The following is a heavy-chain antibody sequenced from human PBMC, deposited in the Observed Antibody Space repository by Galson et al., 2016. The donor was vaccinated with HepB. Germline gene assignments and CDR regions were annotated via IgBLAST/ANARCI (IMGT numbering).Heavy chain of an antibody. CDR3: ARDRSTVTYLDY. CDR2: VSYDGNNI. Sequence: SLRLSCAASGFSFRSYDMHWVRQAPGKGLEWVAGVSYDGNNINYGYSVKGRFTISRDNSKNTLYLQMNSLRAEETAVYFCARDRSTVTYLDYWGQGTLVSVSS. CDR1: GFSFRSYD. V-gene: IGHV3-33*01. D-gene: IGHD4-17*01. J-gene: IGHJ4*02.